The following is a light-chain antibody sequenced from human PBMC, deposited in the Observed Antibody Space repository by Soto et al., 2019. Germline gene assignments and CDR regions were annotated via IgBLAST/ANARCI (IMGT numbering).Light chain of an antibody. CDR3: LLSYSGARPYVV. CDR2: DTS. J-gene: IGLJ2*01. V-gene: IGLV7-46*01. CDR1: TGAVTSGHY. Sequence: QAVVTQEPSRTVCPGGTVTLTCGSSTGAVTSGHYPYWFQQKPGQAPRTLIYDTSNKHSWTPARFSGSLLGGKAALTLSGAQPEDEAEYYCLLSYSGARPYVVFGGGTKLTVL.